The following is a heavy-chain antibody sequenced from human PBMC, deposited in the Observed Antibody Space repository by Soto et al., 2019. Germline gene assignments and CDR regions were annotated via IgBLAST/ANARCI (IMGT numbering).Heavy chain of an antibody. CDR3: AKGGRQWLVTSDFNY. CDR2: VSHDGRNT. CDR1: GFTFSDYA. V-gene: IGHV3-30*18. J-gene: IGHJ4*02. D-gene: IGHD6-19*01. Sequence: VQLVESGGGVVQPGRSLRLSCAASGFTFSDYAMHWVRQAPGKGLEWVAVVSHDGRNTHYADSVKGRFTISRDSSKNRGSPEMTSPGAEDRAGYYCAKGGRQWLVTSDFNYWGQGALVTVSS.